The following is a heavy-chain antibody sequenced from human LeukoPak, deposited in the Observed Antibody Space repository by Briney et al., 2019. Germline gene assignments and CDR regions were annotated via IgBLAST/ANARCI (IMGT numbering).Heavy chain of an antibody. D-gene: IGHD3-10*01. Sequence: GGSLRLSCAASGFTFSSYAMHWVRQAPGKGLEWVAVISLDGSNKYYADSVKGRFTISRDNSKNTLYLQMNSLRAEDTAVYYCGRSTSVYGSGSYLDYWGQGTLVPVSS. CDR1: GFTFSSYA. CDR2: ISLDGSNK. CDR3: GRSTSVYGSGSYLDY. V-gene: IGHV3-30*04. J-gene: IGHJ4*02.